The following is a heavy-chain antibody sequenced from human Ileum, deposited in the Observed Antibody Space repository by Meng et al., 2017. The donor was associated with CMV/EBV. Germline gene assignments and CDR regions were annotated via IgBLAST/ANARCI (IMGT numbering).Heavy chain of an antibody. CDR1: GVSISSYF. CDR3: ATSLATNSDNSAYYFLVY. J-gene: IGHJ4*02. D-gene: IGHD3-22*01. CDR2: IYYSGST. Sequence: GSLRLSCTVSGVSISSYFWSWIRLSPRKGLEWIGYIYYSGSTKYNPSLKSRVTMSVDTSKNQFSLKLSSVTAADTAVYYCATSLATNSDNSAYYFLVYWGQGTLVTVSS. V-gene: IGHV4-59*01.